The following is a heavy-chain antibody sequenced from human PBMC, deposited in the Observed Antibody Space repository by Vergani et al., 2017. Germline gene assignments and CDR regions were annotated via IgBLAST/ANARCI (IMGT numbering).Heavy chain of an antibody. CDR1: GYTFTGYY. D-gene: IGHD3-10*01. CDR3: ARESSHMVRGVLYYYGMDV. J-gene: IGHJ6*02. Sequence: QVQLVQSGAEVKKPGASVKVSCKASGYTFTGYYMHWVRQAPGQGLEWMGWINPNSGGTNYSQKFQGRVTMTRDTSISTAYMELSRLRSDDTAVYYCARESSHMVRGVLYYYGMDVWGQGTTVTVSS. V-gene: IGHV1-2*02. CDR2: INPNSGGT.